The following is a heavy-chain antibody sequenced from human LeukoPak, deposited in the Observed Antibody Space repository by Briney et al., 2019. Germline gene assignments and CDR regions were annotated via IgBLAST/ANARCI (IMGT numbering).Heavy chain of an antibody. CDR3: TRGTGSSWFDP. CDR2: INPSSGDT. Sequence: ASVKVSCKASGGTFSSYAISWVRQAPGQGLEWMGRINPSSGDTYYAQNFQGRVTMTRDTSINTAYMELSRLTSDDTAVYYCTRGTGSSWFDPWGQGTLVTVSS. D-gene: IGHD3-10*01. V-gene: IGHV1-2*02. CDR1: GGTFSSYA. J-gene: IGHJ5*02.